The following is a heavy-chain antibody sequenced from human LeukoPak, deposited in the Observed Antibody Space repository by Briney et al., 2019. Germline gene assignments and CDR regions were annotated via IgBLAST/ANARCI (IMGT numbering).Heavy chain of an antibody. Sequence: GGSLRLSCAASGFTFSSYAMSWVRQAPGKGLEWVSAISGSGGSTYYADSVKGRFTISRDNAKNSLYLQMNSLRAEDTAVYYCARFGEKAFDIWGQGTMVTVSS. CDR3: ARFGEKAFDI. V-gene: IGHV3-23*01. J-gene: IGHJ3*02. D-gene: IGHD3-10*01. CDR2: ISGSGGST. CDR1: GFTFSSYA.